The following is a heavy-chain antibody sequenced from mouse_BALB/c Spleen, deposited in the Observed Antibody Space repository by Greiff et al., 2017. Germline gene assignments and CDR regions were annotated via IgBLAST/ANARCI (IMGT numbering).Heavy chain of an antibody. J-gene: IGHJ4*01. V-gene: IGHV5-12-2*01. CDR1: GFTFSSYT. Sequence: VQLKESGGGLVQPGGSLKLSCAASGFTFSSYTMSWVRQTPEKRLEWVAYISNGGGSTYYPDTVKGRFTISRDNAKNTLYLQMSSLKSEDTAMYYCARQARWAMDYWGQGTSVTVSS. D-gene: IGHD1-1*02. CDR3: ARQARWAMDY. CDR2: ISNGGGST.